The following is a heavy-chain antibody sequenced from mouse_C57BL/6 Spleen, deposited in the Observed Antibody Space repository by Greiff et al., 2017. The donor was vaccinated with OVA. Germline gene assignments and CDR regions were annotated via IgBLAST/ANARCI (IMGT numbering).Heavy chain of an antibody. D-gene: IGHD2-4*01. CDR2: IYPGSGST. CDR1: GYTFTSYW. V-gene: IGHV1-55*01. CDR3: ARELYYDSYYAMDY. J-gene: IGHJ4*01. Sequence: VQLQQPGAELVKPGASVKMSCKASGYTFTSYWITWVKQRPGQGLEWIGDIYPGSGSTNYNEKFKSKATLTVDTSSSTAYMQLSSLTSEDSAVYYCARELYYDSYYAMDYWGKGTSVTVSS.